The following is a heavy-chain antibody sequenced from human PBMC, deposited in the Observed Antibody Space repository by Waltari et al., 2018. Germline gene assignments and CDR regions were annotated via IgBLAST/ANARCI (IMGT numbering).Heavy chain of an antibody. CDR3: ARVRTQRHSSSWYVDY. Sequence: QVQLQESGPGLVKPSQTLSLTCTVSGASISRDTFFWTWIRQRPGEGLAWIGYIYYSVTSYYNPSFKSRVSISADASTNQFSLKRDSVTAADTAVYYCARVRTQRHSSSWYVDYWGQGSRVTVSS. D-gene: IGHD6-13*01. CDR2: IYYSVTS. CDR1: GASISRDTFF. V-gene: IGHV4-31*03. J-gene: IGHJ4*02.